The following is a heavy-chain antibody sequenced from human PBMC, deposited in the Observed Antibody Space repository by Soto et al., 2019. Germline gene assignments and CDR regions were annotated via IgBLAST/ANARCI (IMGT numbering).Heavy chain of an antibody. J-gene: IGHJ4*02. CDR1: GFSFGDYA. CDR2: ISWNGESI. V-gene: IGHV3-9*01. CDR3: AKDVGSSGWYEGFDS. Sequence: EVQLVESGGGLLQPGRSLSLSCAASGFSFGDYAMQWVRQVPGKGMEWVSSISWNGESIGYAYSVKGRFTISRDNGKKSVYLQMNRLRGEDTALYYGAKDVGSSGWYEGFDSWGQRPLVTVS. D-gene: IGHD6-19*01.